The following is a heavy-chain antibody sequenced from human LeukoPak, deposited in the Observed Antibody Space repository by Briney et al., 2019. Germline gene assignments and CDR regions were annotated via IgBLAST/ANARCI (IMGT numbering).Heavy chain of an antibody. J-gene: IGHJ4*02. CDR2: IYYSGTT. D-gene: IGHD6-19*01. V-gene: IGHV4-59*08. CDR3: ARLVSGVGYFDY. CDR1: SGSISSYY. Sequence: SETLSLTCTVSSGSISSYYWSWIRQPPGKGLEWIGYIYYSGTTNYNPSLKSRVSISVDTSKNQFSLKLTSVTAADTAVYYCARLVSGVGYFDYWAREPWSPSPQ.